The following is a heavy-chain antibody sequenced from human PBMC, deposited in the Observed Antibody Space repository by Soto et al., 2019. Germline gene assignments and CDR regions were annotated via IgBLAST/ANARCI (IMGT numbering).Heavy chain of an antibody. CDR2: IIPMLSMS. Sequence: QVQLVQSGAEVKKSGSSVRVSCKASGGTFNSYTLRWVRQAPGQRLEWVGRIIPMLSMSTYAQKLQGRVSIIPDKSTNTVYLDLSSLRSDDTAIYYCATSYGSGSRPFDYCGHGTLFTVSS. D-gene: IGHD3-10*01. V-gene: IGHV1-69*02. CDR1: GGTFNSYT. J-gene: IGHJ4*01. CDR3: ATSYGSGSRPFDY.